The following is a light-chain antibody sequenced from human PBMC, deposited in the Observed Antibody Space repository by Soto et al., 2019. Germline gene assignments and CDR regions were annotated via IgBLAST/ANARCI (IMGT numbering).Light chain of an antibody. J-gene: IGKJ1*01. CDR2: GAS. CDR1: QSVTNY. Sequence: EIVLTQSPGTLSLSPGERATHSCRASQSVTNYLVWHQQRPGQAPRLLVYGASSRATAIPDRFSGSGSGTDFTLTISGLEPEDFAVYYCQQYATTPWTFGQGTKVDIK. V-gene: IGKV3-20*01. CDR3: QQYATTPWT.